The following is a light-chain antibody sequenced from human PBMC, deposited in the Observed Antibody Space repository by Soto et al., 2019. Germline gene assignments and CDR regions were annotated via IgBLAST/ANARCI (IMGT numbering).Light chain of an antibody. J-gene: IGLJ2*01. CDR1: SSDVGGYNY. CDR2: EVS. V-gene: IGLV2-8*01. CDR3: SSYAGSNKLL. Sequence: QSVLTQPPSASGSPGQSVTISCTGTSSDVGGYNYVSWYQQHPGKAPKLMIFEVSNRPSGVPDRFSGSKSGNTASLTVSGLQAEDEAHYYCSSYAGSNKLLFGGGTKLTVL.